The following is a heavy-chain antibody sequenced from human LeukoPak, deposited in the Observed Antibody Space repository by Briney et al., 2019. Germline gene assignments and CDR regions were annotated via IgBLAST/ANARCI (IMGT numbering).Heavy chain of an antibody. CDR2: INPNSGGT. D-gene: IGHD3-9*01. J-gene: IGHJ4*02. CDR1: GYTFTGYY. V-gene: IGHV1-2*02. CDR3: AREYYSYDILTGPFDY. Sequence: GASVKVSCKASGYTFTGYYMHWVRQAPGQGLEWMGWINPNSGGTNYAQKFQGRVTMTRDTSISTAYMELSRLRPDDTAVYYCAREYYSYDILTGPFDYWGQGTLVTVSS.